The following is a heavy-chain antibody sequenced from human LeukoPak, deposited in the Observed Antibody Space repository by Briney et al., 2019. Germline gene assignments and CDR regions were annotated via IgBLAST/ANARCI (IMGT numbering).Heavy chain of an antibody. CDR3: AVYDSSGYYYVSVYDAFDI. CDR1: GYTFTGYY. D-gene: IGHD3-22*01. J-gene: IGHJ3*02. V-gene: IGHV1-2*02. CDR2: INPNSGGT. Sequence: ASVKVSCKASGYTFTGYYMHWVRQAPEQGLEWMGWINPNSGGTNYAQKFQGRVTMTRDTSISTAYMELSRLRSDDTAVCYCAVYDSSGYYYVSVYDAFDIWGQGTMVTVSS.